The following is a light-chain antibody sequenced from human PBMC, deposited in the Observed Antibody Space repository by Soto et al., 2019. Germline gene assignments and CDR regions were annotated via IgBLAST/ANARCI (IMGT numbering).Light chain of an antibody. CDR3: QQTYSTPFT. CDR1: QSISGY. Sequence: DIQMTQSPSSLSASVGDRVTITCRASQSISGYLNWYQQKPGKAPKLLIYAASSLQSGVPSRFSGSGSGTDFTLTISILQPEDFATYSCQQTYSTPFTFGPGTKVDIK. CDR2: AAS. V-gene: IGKV1-39*01. J-gene: IGKJ3*01.